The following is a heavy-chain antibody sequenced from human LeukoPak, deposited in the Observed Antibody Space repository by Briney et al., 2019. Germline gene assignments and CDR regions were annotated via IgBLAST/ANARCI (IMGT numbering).Heavy chain of an antibody. Sequence: PSETLSLTCTVSGGSISSYYWSWIRQPPGKGLEWIGYIYYSGSTNYNPSLKSRVTISVDTSKNQFSLKLSSVTAADTAVYYCARALGRDYDILTGYYRRYDFDYWGQGTLVTVSS. CDR2: IYYSGST. J-gene: IGHJ4*02. D-gene: IGHD3-9*01. V-gene: IGHV4-59*01. CDR3: ARALGRDYDILTGYYRRYDFDY. CDR1: GGSISSYY.